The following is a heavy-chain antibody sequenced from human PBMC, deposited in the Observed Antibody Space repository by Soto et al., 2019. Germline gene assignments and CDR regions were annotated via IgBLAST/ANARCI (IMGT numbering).Heavy chain of an antibody. Sequence: QLQLQESGPGLVKPSETLSLTCTVSGGSISSSSYYWGWIRQPPGKGLEWIGSIYYSGSTYYNPSLKSRVTISVDTSKNQCSLKLSSVTAADTAVYYCARGAPYCSRTSCSDAFDIWGQGTMVTVSS. CDR1: GGSISSSSYY. V-gene: IGHV4-39*01. CDR3: ARGAPYCSRTSCSDAFDI. CDR2: IYYSGST. J-gene: IGHJ3*02. D-gene: IGHD2-2*01.